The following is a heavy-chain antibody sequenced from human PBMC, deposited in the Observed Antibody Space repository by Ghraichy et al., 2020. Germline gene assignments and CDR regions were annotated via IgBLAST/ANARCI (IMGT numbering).Heavy chain of an antibody. J-gene: IGHJ4*02. CDR2: ISYDGTND. D-gene: IGHD2-8*02. CDR1: GFIFNTYT. V-gene: IGHV3-30-3*01. Sequence: GGSLRLSCAASGFIFNTYTMHWVRQGPGKGLEWVAVISYDGTNDYYADSVKGRFTISRDNSKNTLFLQMNSLRADDTGVYYCARYLVYCAAHSCKDYWGQGTLVTVSS. CDR3: ARYLVYCAAHSCKDY.